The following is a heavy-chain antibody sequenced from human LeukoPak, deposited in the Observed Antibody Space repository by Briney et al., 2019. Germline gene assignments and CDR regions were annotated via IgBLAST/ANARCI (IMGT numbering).Heavy chain of an antibody. D-gene: IGHD3-10*01. CDR2: IKQDGSDK. Sequence: PGGSLRLSCEAAGFIFSKYWMAWVRQAPGKGLEWVANIKQDGSDKYYEDSVKGRFNISRDNAKNSVFLQMNSLRAEDTAVYYCARVLFGEPWFTLWGQGTLVTV. CDR3: ARVLFGEPWFTL. CDR1: GFIFSKYW. J-gene: IGHJ4*02. V-gene: IGHV3-7*01.